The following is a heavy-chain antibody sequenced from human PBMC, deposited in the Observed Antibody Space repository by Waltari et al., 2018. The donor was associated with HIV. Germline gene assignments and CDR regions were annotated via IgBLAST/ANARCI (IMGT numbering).Heavy chain of an antibody. CDR2: ISSSGSTI. V-gene: IGHV3-21*06. D-gene: IGHD3-16*01. Sequence: EVQLVESGGGLVKPEESLRLSCAASGFVFCSSSMNWVRQAPGEGLEWISFISSSGSTIYYADSVKGRFTVSRDNAENSLYLQMNSLRDEDTAVYYCVRDPKTSWGELDYWGQGTLVAVSS. CDR1: GFVFCSSS. CDR3: VRDPKTSWGELDY. J-gene: IGHJ4*02.